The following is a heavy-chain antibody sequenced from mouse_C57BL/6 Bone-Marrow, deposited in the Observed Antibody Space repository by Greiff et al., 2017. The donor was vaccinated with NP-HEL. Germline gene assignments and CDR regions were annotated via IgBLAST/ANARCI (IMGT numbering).Heavy chain of an antibody. J-gene: IGHJ3*01. Sequence: EVKLMESGGDLVKPGGSLKLSCAASGFTFSSCGMSWVRQTPDKRLEWVATISSGGSYTYYPDSVKGRFTISRDNAKNTLYLQMSSLKSEDTAMYYCASPYDYDVAWFAYWGQGTLVTVSA. CDR1: GFTFSSCG. CDR3: ASPYDYDVAWFAY. V-gene: IGHV5-6*01. CDR2: ISSGGSYT. D-gene: IGHD2-4*01.